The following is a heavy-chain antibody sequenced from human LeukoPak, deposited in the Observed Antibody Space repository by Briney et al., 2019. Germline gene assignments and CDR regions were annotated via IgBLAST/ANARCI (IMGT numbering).Heavy chain of an antibody. J-gene: IGHJ5*02. CDR1: GFTFSSYA. CDR2: ISGSGGST. CDR3: ARAEYSSSSEGFDP. V-gene: IGHV3-23*01. D-gene: IGHD6-6*01. Sequence: GGSLRLSCAASGFTFSSYAMSWVRQAPGKGLEWVSAISGSGGSTYYADSVKGRFTISRDNSKNTLYLQMNSLRAEDTAVYYCARAEYSSSSEGFDPWGQGTLVTVSS.